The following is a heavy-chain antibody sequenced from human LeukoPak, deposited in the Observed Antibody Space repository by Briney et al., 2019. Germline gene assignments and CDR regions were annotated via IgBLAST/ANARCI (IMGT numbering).Heavy chain of an antibody. CDR2: ISSSSTYI. CDR1: GFTFSSYS. V-gene: IGHV3-21*06. J-gene: IGHJ6*04. CDR3: ARDPPLGTTGTTAYGMDV. Sequence: GGSLRLSCAASGFTFSSYSMNWVRQAPGKGLEWVSSISSSSTYIYYADSVKGRFTISRDNAKNSLYLQMNSLRAEDTAVYYCARDPPLGTTGTTAYGMDVWGKGTTVTVSS. D-gene: IGHD1-1*01.